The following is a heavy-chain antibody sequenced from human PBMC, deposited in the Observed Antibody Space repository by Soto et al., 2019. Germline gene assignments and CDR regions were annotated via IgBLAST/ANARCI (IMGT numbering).Heavy chain of an antibody. CDR3: ARSTDYGAHLGY. CDR1: GGTFSSYA. J-gene: IGHJ4*02. V-gene: IGHV1-69*13. D-gene: IGHD3-16*01. CDR2: IIPIFGTA. Sequence: SVKVSCKASGGTFSSYAISWVRQAPGQGLEWMGGIIPIFGTANYAQKFQGRVTITADESTSTAYMELSSLRSEDTAVYYCARSTDYGAHLGYWGQGTLVTVSS.